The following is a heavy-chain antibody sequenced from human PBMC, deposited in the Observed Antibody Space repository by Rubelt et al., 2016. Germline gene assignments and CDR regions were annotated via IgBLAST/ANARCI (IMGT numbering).Heavy chain of an antibody. V-gene: IGHV6-1*01. CDR2: TYYRSKWYN. D-gene: IGHD2-15*01. Sequence: QVQLQQSGPGLVKPSQTLSLTCAISGNSVSSKSVAWNWIRQSPSRGLEWLGRTYYRSKWYNDYAVSVKSRISINTDTSKNQFSLQLTSVTPEDTAVYDGASMAVVANGNWFDPWGQGTLVTVSS. CDR1: GNSVSSKSVA. CDR3: ASMAVVANGNWFDP. J-gene: IGHJ5*02.